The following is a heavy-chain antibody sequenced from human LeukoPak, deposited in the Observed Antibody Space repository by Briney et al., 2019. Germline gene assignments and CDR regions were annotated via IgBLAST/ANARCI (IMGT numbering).Heavy chain of an antibody. J-gene: IGHJ5*02. Sequence: ASVTVSCKASGYTFTSYGISWVRQAPGQGLEWMGWISAYNGNTNYAQKLQGRVTMTTDTSTSTAYMELRSLRSDDTAVYYCARTGYSSSWYDQVWFDPWGQGTLVTVSS. V-gene: IGHV1-18*01. CDR2: ISAYNGNT. CDR3: ARTGYSSSWYDQVWFDP. CDR1: GYTFTSYG. D-gene: IGHD6-13*01.